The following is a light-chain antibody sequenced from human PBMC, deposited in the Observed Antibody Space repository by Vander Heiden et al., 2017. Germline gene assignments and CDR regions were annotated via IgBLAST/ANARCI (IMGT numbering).Light chain of an antibody. V-gene: IGKV2-28*01. CDR3: MQGLQSLRT. J-gene: IGKJ1*01. CDR1: QSLRDSNGNKC. Sequence: EIVLTQSLLSLSVTPGEPAPISCKDSQSLRDSNGNKCLDWYLQKPGQSPQLLIYLGSNRASGVPDRFSGSGSGTDFTLKISRVEAEDVGVYYCMQGLQSLRTFGQGTKVEI. CDR2: LGS.